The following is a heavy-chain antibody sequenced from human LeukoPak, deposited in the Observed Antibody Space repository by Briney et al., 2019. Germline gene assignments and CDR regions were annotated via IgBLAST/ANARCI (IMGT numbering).Heavy chain of an antibody. Sequence: GGSLRLSCAASGFTFSSYGMHWVRQAPGKGLEWVAVIWYDGTNKYYADSVKGRFTISRDNSKNTLYLQMDSLRAEDTAVYYCARSVLEWYYFDYWGQGTLVTVSS. CDR3: ARSVLEWYYFDY. CDR2: IWYDGTNK. V-gene: IGHV3-33*01. J-gene: IGHJ4*02. CDR1: GFTFSSYG. D-gene: IGHD3-3*01.